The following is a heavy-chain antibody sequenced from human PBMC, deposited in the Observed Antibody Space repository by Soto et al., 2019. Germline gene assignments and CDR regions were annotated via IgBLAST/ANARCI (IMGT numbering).Heavy chain of an antibody. Sequence: SLRLYCAASGLTLSNYKMNCVRRAPGKGLEWVSSISSSSSYIYYADSVKGRFTISRDNAKNSLYLQMNSLRAEDTAVYYCASSRAYGDPNRDYWGQGTLVTVSS. CDR1: GLTLSNYK. CDR2: ISSSSSYI. D-gene: IGHD4-17*01. CDR3: ASSRAYGDPNRDY. J-gene: IGHJ4*02. V-gene: IGHV3-21*01.